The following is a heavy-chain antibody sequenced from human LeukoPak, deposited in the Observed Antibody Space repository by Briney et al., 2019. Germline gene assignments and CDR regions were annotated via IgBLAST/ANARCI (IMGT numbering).Heavy chain of an antibody. CDR2: ISGSGGST. V-gene: IGHV3-23*01. Sequence: GGSLRLSCAASGFTFSSYAMSWVRQAPGKGLEWVSAISGSGGSTYYADSVKGRFTISRDNSKTTLYLQMNSLSAEDTAVYYCAKDGIVTRMMYYFDYWGQGTLVTVSS. D-gene: IGHD3-22*01. J-gene: IGHJ4*02. CDR3: AKDGIVTRMMYYFDY. CDR1: GFTFSSYA.